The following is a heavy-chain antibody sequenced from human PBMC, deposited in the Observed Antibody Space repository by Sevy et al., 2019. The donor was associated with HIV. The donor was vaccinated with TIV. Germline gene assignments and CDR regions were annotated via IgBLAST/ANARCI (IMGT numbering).Heavy chain of an antibody. CDR3: TRGRRVYAEYGVDY. Sequence: GGSLRLSCTASGFTFGEYSMSWFRQAPGKGLEWVSFIRSEVYGGTTEYAASVKGRFTISRDDSKSIAYLQMSSLKTEDTAVYYCTRGRRVYAEYGVDYWNQGTLVTVSS. CDR2: IRSEVYGGTT. V-gene: IGHV3-49*03. D-gene: IGHD6-6*01. J-gene: IGHJ4*02. CDR1: GFTFGEYS.